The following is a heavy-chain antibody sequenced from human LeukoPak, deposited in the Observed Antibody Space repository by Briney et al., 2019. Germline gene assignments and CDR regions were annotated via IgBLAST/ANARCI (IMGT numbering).Heavy chain of an antibody. CDR2: IRYDGSNK. CDR3: ARGGDYGDPQGAFDI. V-gene: IGHV3-30*02. Sequence: PGGSLRLSCAASGFTFSSYGMHWVRQAPGKGLEWVAFIRYDGSNKYYADSVKGRFTISRDNSKNTLYLQMNSLRAEDTAVYYCARGGDYGDPQGAFDIWGQGTMVTVSS. J-gene: IGHJ3*02. CDR1: GFTFSSYG. D-gene: IGHD4-17*01.